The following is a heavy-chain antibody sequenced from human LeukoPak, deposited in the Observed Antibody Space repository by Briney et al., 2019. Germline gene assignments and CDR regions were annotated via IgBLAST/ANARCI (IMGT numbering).Heavy chain of an antibody. CDR2: IYYSGNP. V-gene: IGHV4-59*01. CDR3: VRDRPNYDFWRNSYYMDV. D-gene: IGHD3-3*01. Sequence: SETLSLTCTVSGGSFRSYYWTWIRQTPWKGLEWIGHIYYSGNPTYNPSLKSRVTISVDTSKNQFSLKLSSVTAADTAEYYCVRDRPNYDFWRNSYYMDVWGKGTTVTVSS. J-gene: IGHJ6*03. CDR1: GGSFRSYY.